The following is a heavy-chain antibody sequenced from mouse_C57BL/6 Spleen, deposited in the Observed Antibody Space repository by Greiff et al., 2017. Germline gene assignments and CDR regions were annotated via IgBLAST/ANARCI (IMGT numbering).Heavy chain of an antibody. Sequence: QVQLQQPGTELVQPGASVKLSCKASGYTFTSYWMHWVQQRPGQGLEWIGNINPSNGGTNYNETFKSKATLTVDKSSSTAYMQLSSLKSEDSAVYYCAREGEITTVVFDYWGQGTTLTVAS. V-gene: IGHV1-53*01. CDR2: INPSNGGT. CDR1: GYTFTSYW. D-gene: IGHD1-1*01. J-gene: IGHJ2*01. CDR3: AREGEITTVVFDY.